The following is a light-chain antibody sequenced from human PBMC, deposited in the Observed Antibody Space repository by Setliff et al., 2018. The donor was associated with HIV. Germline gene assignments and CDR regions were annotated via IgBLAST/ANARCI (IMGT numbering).Light chain of an antibody. J-gene: IGLJ1*01. CDR1: SSDIGGYSY. CDR3: SSYAITNTLP. Sequence: QPASVSGSPGQSITISCTGTSSDIGGYSYVSWYQQHPGKTPKLIIYEVSNRPSGVSNRFSGSKSGYTASLTISGLQAEDEADYYCSSYAITNTLPFGTGTKVTVL. CDR2: EVS. V-gene: IGLV2-14*01.